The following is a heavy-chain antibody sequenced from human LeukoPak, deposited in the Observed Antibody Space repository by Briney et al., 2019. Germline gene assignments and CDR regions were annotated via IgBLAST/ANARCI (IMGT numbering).Heavy chain of an antibody. Sequence: SETLSLTCSVSGDSISSGYFWGWIRQPPGKGLEWVGSIYHSGISYYNPSLKSRVTISVDTSKNQFSLKLSSVTAADTAVYYCARRQRWLQLFHDWGQGTLVTVSS. CDR2: IYHSGIS. D-gene: IGHD5-24*01. J-gene: IGHJ4*02. CDR1: GDSISSGYF. V-gene: IGHV4-38-2*02. CDR3: ARRQRWLQLFHD.